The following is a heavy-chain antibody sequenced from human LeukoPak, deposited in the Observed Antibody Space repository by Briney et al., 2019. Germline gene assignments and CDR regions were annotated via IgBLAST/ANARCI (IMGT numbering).Heavy chain of an antibody. V-gene: IGHV4-39*01. CDR3: ARRGDYEFVS. CDR1: GGSLSSSSYY. D-gene: IGHD4-17*01. J-gene: IGHJ4*02. CDR2: IYYSGST. Sequence: SETLSLTCTVSGGSLSSSSYYWGWIRQPPGKGLEWIGSIYYSGSTYYNPSLKSRVTISVDTSKNQFSLKLTSVTAADTAVYYCARRGDYEFVSWGQGTLVTVSS.